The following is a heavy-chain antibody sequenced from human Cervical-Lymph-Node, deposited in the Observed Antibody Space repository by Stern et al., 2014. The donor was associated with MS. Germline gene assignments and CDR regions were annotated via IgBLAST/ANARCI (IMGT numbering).Heavy chain of an antibody. CDR1: GFKFSIYW. CDR3: ARQTTAWASDV. Sequence: EVQLVESGAELIRPGESLKISCTGSGFKFSIYWIAWVRQMPGNGLEWMGIIYPGDSETRYSPSFQGQFTMSADKSTSTAYLQWSSLNASDTAMYFCARQTTAWASDVWGQGTLVTVSS. CDR2: IYPGDSET. J-gene: IGHJ4*02. D-gene: IGHD1-14*01. V-gene: IGHV5-51*01.